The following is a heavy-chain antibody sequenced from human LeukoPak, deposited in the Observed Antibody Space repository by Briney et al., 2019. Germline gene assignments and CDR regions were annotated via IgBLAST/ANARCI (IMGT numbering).Heavy chain of an antibody. Sequence: SETLSLTCSVSGDPQWIYYGSWLRQPPGKAREGVGYIYYCGSTKYNPSLESRVTMSLDTSKRQFSLTQNSVPAADPAVFLCASDRRSGAGISLSSCMDVWGEGCTVTVSS. CDR2: IYYCGST. CDR1: GDPQWIYY. V-gene: IGHV4-59*12. D-gene: IGHD2-8*02. CDR3: ASDRRSGAGISLSSCMDV. J-gene: IGHJ6*01.